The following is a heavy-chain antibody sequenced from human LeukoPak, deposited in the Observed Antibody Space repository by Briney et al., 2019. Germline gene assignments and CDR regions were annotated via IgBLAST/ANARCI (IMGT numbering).Heavy chain of an antibody. CDR3: ARDAGLGGNSDF. V-gene: IGHV3-7*01. Sequence: TGGSLRLSCAASGFTFNIYWMMWVRQAPGKGLEWVAYIKGDGSAKHYVDSVRGRFAISRDNAENSLYLQMNSLRTEDTAVYYCARDAGLGGNSDFWGQGTLVTVSS. J-gene: IGHJ4*02. CDR1: GFTFNIYW. D-gene: IGHD4-23*01. CDR2: IKGDGSAK.